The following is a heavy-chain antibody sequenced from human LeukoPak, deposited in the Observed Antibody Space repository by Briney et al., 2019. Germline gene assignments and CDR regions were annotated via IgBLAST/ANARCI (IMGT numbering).Heavy chain of an antibody. CDR1: GYTFTSYA. J-gene: IGHJ4*02. Sequence: ASVKVSCKASGYTFTSYAMNWVRQAPGQGLEWMGGIIPIFGTANYAQKFQGRVTITADESTSTAYMELSSLRSEDTAVYYCARGYSSGWWYFDYWGQGTLVTVSS. D-gene: IGHD6-19*01. CDR3: ARGYSSGWWYFDY. CDR2: IIPIFGTA. V-gene: IGHV1-69*13.